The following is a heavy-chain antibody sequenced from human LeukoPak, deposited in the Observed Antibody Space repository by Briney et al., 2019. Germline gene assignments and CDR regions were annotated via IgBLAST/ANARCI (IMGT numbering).Heavy chain of an antibody. V-gene: IGHV1-18*01. CDR2: ISSFNCYT. Sequence: ASVKVSCKASGYTFTNYGLSWVRQAPGPGLEWVGCISSFNCYTHYPQKLQGRVTMPTARSTSNAYMELRSLRADDTAVDYCPRDGHRRYHYYSRGRQDAFDVWGQGTMVTVSS. D-gene: IGHD2-2*01. J-gene: IGHJ3*01. CDR3: PRDGHRRYHYYSRGRQDAFDV. CDR1: GYTFTNYG.